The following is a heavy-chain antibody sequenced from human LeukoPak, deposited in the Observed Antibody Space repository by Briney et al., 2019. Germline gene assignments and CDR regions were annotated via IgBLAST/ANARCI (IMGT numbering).Heavy chain of an antibody. Sequence: SETLSLTCTVSGGSISSSSYYWGWIRQPPGKGLEWIVSIYYSGSTYYNPSLKSRVTISVDTSKNQFSLKLSSVTAADTAVYYCARMVRGVYYFDYWGQGTLVTVSS. CDR3: ARMVRGVYYFDY. CDR2: IYYSGST. CDR1: GGSISSSSYY. V-gene: IGHV4-39*01. J-gene: IGHJ4*02. D-gene: IGHD3-10*01.